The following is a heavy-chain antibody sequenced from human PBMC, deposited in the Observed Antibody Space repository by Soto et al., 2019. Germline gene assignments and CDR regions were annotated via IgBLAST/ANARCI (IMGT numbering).Heavy chain of an antibody. CDR1: GSTFSNAW. V-gene: IGHV3-15*01. CDR3: TTAFITMVRGVIVT. J-gene: IGHJ5*02. CDR2: IKSKTGGGTT. D-gene: IGHD3-10*01. Sequence: GGSLRLSCAASGSTFSNAWMSWVRQAPGKGLEWVGRIKSKTGGGTTDYVAPVKGRFTISRDDSKNTLYLQMNSLKTEDTAVYYCTTAFITMVRGVIVTWGQGTLVTVSS.